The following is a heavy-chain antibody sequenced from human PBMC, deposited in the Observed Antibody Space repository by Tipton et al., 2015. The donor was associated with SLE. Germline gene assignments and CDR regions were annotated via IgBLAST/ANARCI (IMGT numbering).Heavy chain of an antibody. Sequence: LSLTCTVSGGSISSYCWSWIRQPPGKGLEWIGDIYYSGSTNYNPSLKSRVTISVDTSKNQFSLKLSSVTAADTAVYYCARVWGLEVAPDASEICGQGTMVTVSS. J-gene: IGHJ3*02. CDR2: IYYSGST. CDR1: GGSISSYC. CDR3: ARVWGLEVAPDASEI. V-gene: IGHV4-59*01. D-gene: IGHD2-15*01.